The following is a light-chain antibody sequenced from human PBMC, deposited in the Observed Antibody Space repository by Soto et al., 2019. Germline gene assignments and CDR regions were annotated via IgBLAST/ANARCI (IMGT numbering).Light chain of an antibody. CDR2: MVS. V-gene: IGLV2-14*01. CDR3: SSYTSSSTL. CDR1: SSDVGGYNY. J-gene: IGLJ1*01. Sequence: QSALTQPASVSGSPGQSITISCTGTSSDVGGYNYVSWYQQYPGRVPKLLIYMVSNRPSGVSNRFSGSKSGNTASLTISGLQAEDEADYYCSSYTSSSTLFGTGTKVTVL.